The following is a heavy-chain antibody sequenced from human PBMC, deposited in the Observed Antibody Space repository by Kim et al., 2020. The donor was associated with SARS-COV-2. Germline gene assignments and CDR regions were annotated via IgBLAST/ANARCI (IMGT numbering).Heavy chain of an antibody. Sequence: EGSLRLSCEASGFTFSSYAMSWARQAPGKGLEWVSSISVGGATYYADSVRGRFTISRDNSRNTLYLQINNLRAEDTATYYCGVCSGDNCRVGFDPWGQGTLVTVSS. V-gene: IGHV3-23*01. D-gene: IGHD2-15*01. CDR3: GVCSGDNCRVGFDP. CDR2: ISVGGAT. J-gene: IGHJ5*02. CDR1: GFTFSSYA.